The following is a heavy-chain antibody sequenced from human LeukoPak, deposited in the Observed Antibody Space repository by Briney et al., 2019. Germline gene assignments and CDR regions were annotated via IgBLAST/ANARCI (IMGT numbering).Heavy chain of an antibody. CDR1: GGSIGRSSYY. CDR3: ARLAAKTVDY. V-gene: IGHV4-39*07. J-gene: IGHJ4*02. Sequence: PSETLSLTCIVSGGSIGRSSYYWGWIRQPPGKGLEWIGNIYYSGSTSYNPSLKSRVTISVDTSKDQFSLKLNSVTAADTAVYYCARLAAKTVDYWGQGTLVTVSS. D-gene: IGHD2-15*01. CDR2: IYYSGST.